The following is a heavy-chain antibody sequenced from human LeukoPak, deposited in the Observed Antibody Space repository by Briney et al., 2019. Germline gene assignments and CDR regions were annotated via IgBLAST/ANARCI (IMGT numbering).Heavy chain of an antibody. CDR3: ARGGSVVTATPLDFDY. D-gene: IGHD2-21*02. J-gene: IGHJ4*02. Sequence: PSETLSLTCAVYGGSFSGYCWSWIRQPPGKGLEWIGEINHSGSTNYNPSLKSRVTISVDTSKNQFSLKLSSVTAADTAVYYCARGGSVVTATPLDFDYWGQGTLVTVSS. CDR1: GGSFSGYC. V-gene: IGHV4-34*01. CDR2: INHSGST.